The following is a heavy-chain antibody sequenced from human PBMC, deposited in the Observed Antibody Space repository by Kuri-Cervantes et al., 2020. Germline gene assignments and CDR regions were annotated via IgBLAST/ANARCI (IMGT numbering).Heavy chain of an antibody. Sequence: ASVKVSCKASGYTFSNYGISWVRQAPGQGLEWMGIINPSGGSTSYAQKFQGRVTMTRDTSTSTVYMALSSLRSDDTAVYYCARDVGGGVVASPHWYFDLWGRGTLVTVSS. V-gene: IGHV1-46*01. CDR2: INPSGGST. D-gene: IGHD2-8*02. J-gene: IGHJ2*01. CDR3: ARDVGGGVVASPHWYFDL. CDR1: GYTFSNYG.